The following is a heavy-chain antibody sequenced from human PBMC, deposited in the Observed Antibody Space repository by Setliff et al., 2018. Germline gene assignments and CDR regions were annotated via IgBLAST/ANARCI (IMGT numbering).Heavy chain of an antibody. Sequence: TLSLTCRVSGGSISNFYWSWIRQPPGKGLEWIGSISPGRSINYNPSLRSRVTISGDTSKNQISLNLSSGTAADTAVYYCARDRRDYIGAGSSEIDYYYYYYMDVWGKGTTVTVSS. CDR1: GGSISNFY. D-gene: IGHD3-10*01. CDR2: ISPGRSI. CDR3: ARDRRDYIGAGSSEIDYYYYYYMDV. J-gene: IGHJ6*03. V-gene: IGHV4-4*08.